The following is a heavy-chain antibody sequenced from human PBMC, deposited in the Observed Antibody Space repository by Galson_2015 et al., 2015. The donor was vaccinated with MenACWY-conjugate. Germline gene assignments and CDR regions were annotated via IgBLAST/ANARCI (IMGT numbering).Heavy chain of an antibody. D-gene: IGHD5-18*01. CDR3: ARVPGYIYGYYDC. Sequence: SLRISCAASGFTFSTYCMNWVRQAPGKGLEWVSYISSSSSTIYYADSVKGRFTISRDNAKNSLYLQMNALRDEDTAVYYCARVPGYIYGYYDCWGQGTLVTVSS. V-gene: IGHV3-48*02. CDR1: GFTFSTYC. J-gene: IGHJ4*02. CDR2: ISSSSSTI.